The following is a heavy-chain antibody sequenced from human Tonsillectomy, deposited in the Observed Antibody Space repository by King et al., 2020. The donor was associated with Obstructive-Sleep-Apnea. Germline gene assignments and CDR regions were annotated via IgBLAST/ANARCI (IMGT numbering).Heavy chain of an antibody. CDR2: ISSSSSYT. CDR1: GFTFSDYY. J-gene: IGHJ4*02. V-gene: IGHV3-11*06. CDR3: ARGGPRNYIDY. Sequence: VQLVQSGGGLVKPGGSLRLSCAASGFTFSDYYMSWIRQAPGKGLEGDSYISSSSSYTNYADSVKGRFTISRDNAKNSLYLQMNSLRAEDTAVYYCARGGPRNYIDYWGQGTLVTVSS. D-gene: IGHD3-16*01.